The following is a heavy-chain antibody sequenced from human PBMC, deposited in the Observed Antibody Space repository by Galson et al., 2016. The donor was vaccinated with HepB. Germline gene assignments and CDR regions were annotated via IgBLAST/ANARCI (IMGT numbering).Heavy chain of an antibody. D-gene: IGHD6-13*01. CDR2: IYWDDDK. CDR1: GFSLSTTGVG. Sequence: TLTLTCTFSGFSLSTTGVGVGWIRQPPGKALEWLALIYWDDDKRYSPSLKSRLTITKDTSKNQVVLTMTNMGPVDTGKYYCAHSIAPTGHRGFDYWGQGTLVSVSS. CDR3: AHSIAPTGHRGFDY. J-gene: IGHJ4*02. V-gene: IGHV2-5*02.